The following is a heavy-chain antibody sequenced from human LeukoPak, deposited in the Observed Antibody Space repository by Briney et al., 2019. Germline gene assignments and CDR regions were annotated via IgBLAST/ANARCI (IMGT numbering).Heavy chain of an antibody. CDR1: GYTSTSNY. CDR2: IAPSSGTT. Sequence: ASVKVSCKASGYTSTSNYMHWVRQAPGQGLEWMGVIAPSSGTTSYAQKFQGRVTMTRDTSTSTLYMELSSPTSEDTAVYYCARASGSSAVPFDYWGQGTLVTVSS. D-gene: IGHD3-10*01. J-gene: IGHJ4*02. CDR3: ARASGSSAVPFDY. V-gene: IGHV1-46*01.